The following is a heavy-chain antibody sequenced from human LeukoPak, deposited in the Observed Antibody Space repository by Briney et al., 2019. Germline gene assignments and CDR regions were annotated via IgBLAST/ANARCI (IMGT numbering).Heavy chain of an antibody. CDR1: GFTFNSYS. D-gene: IGHD3-16*01. V-gene: IGHV3-48*02. Sequence: PGGSLRLSCAASGFTFNSYSMTWVRQAPGKGLEWVAYISSSSSSIYYADSVRGRFTISRDNAKNSLYLEMNSLRDEDTAVSYCATSRGYDYDYWGQGTLVTVS. J-gene: IGHJ4*02. CDR2: ISSSSSSI. CDR3: ATSRGYDYDY.